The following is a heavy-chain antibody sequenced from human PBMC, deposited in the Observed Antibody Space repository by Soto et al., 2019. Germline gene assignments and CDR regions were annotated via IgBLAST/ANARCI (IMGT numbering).Heavy chain of an antibody. V-gene: IGHV4-31*03. D-gene: IGHD2-2*01. CDR1: GGSISSGGYY. CDR3: ARMDCSSTNCYYYYGMDV. CDR2: IYYSGST. Sequence: QVQLQESGPGLVKPSQTLSLTCTVSGGSISSGGYYWSWIRQNPGKGLECIGYIYYSGSTYYNPSLKSRVTISVDTSKNQFSLKLSSVTAADTAVYYCARMDCSSTNCYYYYGMDVWGQGTTVTVSS. J-gene: IGHJ6*02.